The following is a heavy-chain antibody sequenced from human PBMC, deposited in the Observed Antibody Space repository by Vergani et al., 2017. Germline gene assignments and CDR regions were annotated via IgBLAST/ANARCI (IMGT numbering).Heavy chain of an antibody. D-gene: IGHD2-2*01. J-gene: IGHJ4*02. CDR1: GFTFSSYG. CDR2: IWYDGSNK. Sequence: VQLVESGGGLVQPGGSLRLSCAASGFTFSSYGMHWVRQAPGKGLEWVAVIWYDGSNKYYADSVKGRFTTSRDNSKNTLYLQMNSLRAEDTAVYDCARVGKRYCSSTSCYALDYWGQGTLVTVSS. CDR3: ARVGKRYCSSTSCYALDY. V-gene: IGHV3-33*01.